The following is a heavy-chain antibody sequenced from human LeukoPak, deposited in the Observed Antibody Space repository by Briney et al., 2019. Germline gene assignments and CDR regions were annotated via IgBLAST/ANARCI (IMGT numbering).Heavy chain of an antibody. J-gene: IGHJ4*02. CDR3: AKAKGYYDSSGYYDY. D-gene: IGHD3-22*01. V-gene: IGHV3-30-3*01. CDR2: ISSDGSKE. Sequence: GGSLRLSCAASGFTFSSYLMHWVRQAPRKGLEWVALISSDGSKEYYADSVKGRFTISRDNSKNTLYLQMNSLRAEDTAVYYCAKAKGYYDSSGYYDYWGQGTLVTVSS. CDR1: GFTFSSYL.